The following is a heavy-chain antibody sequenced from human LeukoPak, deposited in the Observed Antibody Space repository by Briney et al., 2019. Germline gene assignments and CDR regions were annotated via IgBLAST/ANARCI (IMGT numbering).Heavy chain of an antibody. CDR1: GYSFTNYW. CDR3: ARQGIEMAANNGPTFDY. D-gene: IGHD5-24*01. V-gene: IGHV5-51*01. CDR2: IYPGDSDI. J-gene: IGHJ4*02. Sequence: GESLKISCKGSGYSFTNYWIGWVRQMPGKGLEWMGIIYPGDSDIKYSPSFQGQIIISTDKSINTAYLQWSSLKASDTAMYYCARQGIEMAANNGPTFDYWGQGTLVTVSS.